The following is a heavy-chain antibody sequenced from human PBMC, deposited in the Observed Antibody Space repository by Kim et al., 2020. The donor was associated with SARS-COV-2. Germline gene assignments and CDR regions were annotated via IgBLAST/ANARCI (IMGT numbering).Heavy chain of an antibody. V-gene: IGHV1-2*02. CDR2: GT. CDR3: ASIAARPADY. D-gene: IGHD6-6*01. Sequence: GTHYAQKFQGRVTMTRDPSISTAYMELSRLRSDDTAVYYCASIAARPADYWGQGTLVTVSS. J-gene: IGHJ4*02.